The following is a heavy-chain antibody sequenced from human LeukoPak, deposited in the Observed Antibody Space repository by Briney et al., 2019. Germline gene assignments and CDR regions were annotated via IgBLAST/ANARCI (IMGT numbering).Heavy chain of an antibody. V-gene: IGHV1-2*02. CDR1: GYTFTGYY. CDR2: IYPDSGGT. D-gene: IGHD3-9*01. Sequence: ASVKVSCKASGYTFTGYYMHWVRQAPGQGLEWMAWIYPDSGGTNYAQKFQGRVTMTRDTSISTAYMELSRLRSDDTAVYYCARDISYFNHDILTGDSNFDYWGQGTLVTVSS. CDR3: ARDISYFNHDILTGDSNFDY. J-gene: IGHJ4*02.